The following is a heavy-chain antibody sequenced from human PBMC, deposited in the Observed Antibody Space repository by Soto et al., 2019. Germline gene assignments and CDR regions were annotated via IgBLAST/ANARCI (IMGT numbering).Heavy chain of an antibody. D-gene: IGHD2-2*02. CDR3: ARLRVEEALGYCSSTSCYTNGEFDY. J-gene: IGHJ4*02. CDR2: IYYSGST. Sequence: PSETLSLTCTVSGVPISSYYWSWIRQPPGKGLEWIGYIYYSGSTNYNPSLKSRVTISVDTSKNQFSLKLSSVTAADTAVYYCARLRVEEALGYCSSTSCYTNGEFDYWGQGTLVTVSS. V-gene: IGHV4-59*08. CDR1: GVPISSYY.